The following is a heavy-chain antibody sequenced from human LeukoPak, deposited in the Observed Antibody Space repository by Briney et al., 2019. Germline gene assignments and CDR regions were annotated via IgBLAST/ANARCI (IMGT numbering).Heavy chain of an antibody. CDR1: GGSISTYY. D-gene: IGHD6-6*01. CDR2: IYTSGST. V-gene: IGHV4-4*07. J-gene: IGHJ5*02. CDR3: ARWADYSSSYWFDP. Sequence: SETLSLTCTGSGGSISTYYWSWIRQPAGKGLEWIGRIYTSGSTKYNPSLKSRVTMSVDTSKNQFSLKLSSVTAADTAVYYCARWADYSSSYWFDPWGQGTLVTVSS.